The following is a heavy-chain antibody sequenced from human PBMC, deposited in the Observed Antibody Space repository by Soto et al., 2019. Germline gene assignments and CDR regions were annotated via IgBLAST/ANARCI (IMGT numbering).Heavy chain of an antibody. CDR1: GYTFTSYG. D-gene: IGHD3-9*01. CDR2: ISAYNGNT. V-gene: IGHV1-18*01. Sequence: SVKVSCKASGYTFTSYGMSWVRQAHKQGLEWMGWISAYNGNTNYAQKLQGRVTMTTDTSTSTAYMELRGLRSDDTAVYYCARPQPSPWLDYYYYGMDVWGQGTTVTVSS. J-gene: IGHJ6*02. CDR3: ARPQPSPWLDYYYYGMDV.